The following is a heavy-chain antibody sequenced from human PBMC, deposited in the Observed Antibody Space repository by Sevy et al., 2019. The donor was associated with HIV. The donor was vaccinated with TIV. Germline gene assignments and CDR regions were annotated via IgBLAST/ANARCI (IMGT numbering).Heavy chain of an antibody. D-gene: IGHD2-15*01. Sequence: GGSLRLSCAASGFTFSSYTMNWVRQAPGKGLEWVSYISTTSIITYYADSVRGRFTISRDNAKNSLYLQMNGLRAEETAVYYCARDASPHCSGGRCYFDAFDIWGQGTMVTVSS. CDR2: ISTTSIIT. CDR1: GFTFSSYT. CDR3: ARDASPHCSGGRCYFDAFDI. V-gene: IGHV3-48*01. J-gene: IGHJ3*02.